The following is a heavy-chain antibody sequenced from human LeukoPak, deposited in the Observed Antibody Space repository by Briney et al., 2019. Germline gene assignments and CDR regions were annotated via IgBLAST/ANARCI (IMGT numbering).Heavy chain of an antibody. CDR2: TYYRSKWYN. CDR3: AREPERSGYYYSWFDP. CDR1: GDSVSTNSAA. D-gene: IGHD3-22*01. J-gene: IGHJ5*02. Sequence: SQTLSLTCAISGDSVSTNSAAWNWIRQSPSRGLEWLGRTYYRSKWYNDYAVSVKSRITINPDTSKNQFSLQLNSVTPEDTAVYYCAREPERSGYYYSWFDPWGQGTPVTVSS. V-gene: IGHV6-1*01.